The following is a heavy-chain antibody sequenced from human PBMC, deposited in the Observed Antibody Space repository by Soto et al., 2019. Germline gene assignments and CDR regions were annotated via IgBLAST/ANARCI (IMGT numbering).Heavy chain of an antibody. Sequence: VQSLKISCKGSGYSFTSYWIGWVRQMPGKGLEWMGIIYPGDSDTRYSPSFQGQVTISADKSISTAYLQWSSLKASDTAMYYCAAGYCSGGSCSNDDAFDIWGRGTMVTVSS. CDR3: AAGYCSGGSCSNDDAFDI. CDR2: IYPGDSDT. D-gene: IGHD2-15*01. V-gene: IGHV5-51*01. CDR1: GYSFTSYW. J-gene: IGHJ3*02.